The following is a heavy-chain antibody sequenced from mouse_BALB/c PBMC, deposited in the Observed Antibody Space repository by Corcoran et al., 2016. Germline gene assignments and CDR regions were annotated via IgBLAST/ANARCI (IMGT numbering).Heavy chain of an antibody. CDR2: INTYTGEP. CDR3: ARDRGFAY. J-gene: IGHJ3*01. CDR1: GYTFTNYG. V-gene: IGHV9-3-1*01. Sequence: QIQLVQSGPELKKPGETVKISCKASGYTFTNYGMNWVKQAPGEGLKWMGWINTYTGEPTYADDFKGRFAFSLETSVSTAYLQINNLKNEDTATYFCARDRGFAYWGQGTLVTVSA.